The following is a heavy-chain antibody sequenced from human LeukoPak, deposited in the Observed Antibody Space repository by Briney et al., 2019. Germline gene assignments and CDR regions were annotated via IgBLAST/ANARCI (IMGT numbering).Heavy chain of an antibody. Sequence: GGSLRLSCAASGFTFSSYSMNWVRQAPGKGLEWVSPISSSSSYIYYADSVKGRFTISRDDAKNSLYLQMNGLRAEDAAVYYCARDRTLYYDNSGLDYWGQGTLVTVSS. CDR2: ISSSSSYI. J-gene: IGHJ4*02. CDR3: ARDRTLYYDNSGLDY. V-gene: IGHV3-21*01. D-gene: IGHD3-22*01. CDR1: GFTFSSYS.